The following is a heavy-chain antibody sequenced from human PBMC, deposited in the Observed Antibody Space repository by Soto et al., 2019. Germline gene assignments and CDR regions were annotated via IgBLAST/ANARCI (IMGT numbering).Heavy chain of an antibody. Sequence: SETLSLTCAVYGGSFSGYYWSWIRQPPGKGLEWIGEINHSGSTNYNPSLKSRVTISVDTSKNQFSLKLSSVTAADTAVYYCARPVRWYYTDVWGKGTTVTVSS. J-gene: IGHJ6*03. CDR2: INHSGST. V-gene: IGHV4-34*01. CDR1: GGSFSGYY. CDR3: ARPVRWYYTDV. D-gene: IGHD2-15*01.